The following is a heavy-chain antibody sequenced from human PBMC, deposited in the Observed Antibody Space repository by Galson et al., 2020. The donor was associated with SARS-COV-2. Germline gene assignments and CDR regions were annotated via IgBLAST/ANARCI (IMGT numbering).Heavy chain of an antibody. V-gene: IGHV3-30*18. CDR1: GFTFSSYG. J-gene: IGHJ6*02. CDR3: AKGGWYEYYYYGMDV. Sequence: GGSLRLSCAASGFTFSSYGMHWVRQAPGKGLEWVAVISYDGSNKYYADSVKARFTISRDNSKNTLYLQMNSLRAEDTAVYYCAKGGWYEYYYYGMDVWGQGTTVTVSS. CDR2: ISYDGSNK. D-gene: IGHD6-19*01.